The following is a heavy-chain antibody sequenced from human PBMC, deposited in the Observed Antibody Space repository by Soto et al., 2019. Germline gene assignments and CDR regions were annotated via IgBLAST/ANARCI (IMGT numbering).Heavy chain of an antibody. J-gene: IGHJ6*02. V-gene: IGHV4-31*03. Sequence: SETLSLTCTVSGGSISSGGYYWSWIRQHPGKGLEWIGYIYYSGSTYYNPSLKSRVTISVDTSKNQFSLKLSSVTAADTAVYYCARELVSELHSSQHYYGMDVWGQGTTVTVSS. D-gene: IGHD1-7*01. CDR2: IYYSGST. CDR1: GGSISSGGYY. CDR3: ARELVSELHSSQHYYGMDV.